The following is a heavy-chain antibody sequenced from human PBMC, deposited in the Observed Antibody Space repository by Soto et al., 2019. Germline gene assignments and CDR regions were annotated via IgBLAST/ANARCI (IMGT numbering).Heavy chain of an antibody. CDR3: VTDLNWAFDI. CDR1: GFIFSSYS. J-gene: IGHJ3*02. V-gene: IGHV3-48*01. D-gene: IGHD1-20*01. CDR2: ITSSSSGL. Sequence: SLRLSCAASGFIFSSYSMNWVRQAPGKGLEWLSYITSSSSGLRYEDSVKGRFTISRDNAKNSLFLQMNSLRVEDTALYYCVTDLNWAFDIWGQGTMVTVSS.